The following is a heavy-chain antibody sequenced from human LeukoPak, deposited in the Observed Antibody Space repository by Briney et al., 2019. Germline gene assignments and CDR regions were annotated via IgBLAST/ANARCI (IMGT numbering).Heavy chain of an antibody. CDR2: ISYDGSNK. J-gene: IGHJ4*02. V-gene: IGHV3-30*04. D-gene: IGHD1-26*01. CDR1: GITFSNFL. Sequence: GWSLRLSCAASGITFSNFLIHGVRQAPDKGLEWVAVISYDGSNKYYADSVRGTFTIARDTYTSTLDLQMNRLRDEDTAVYYCARGGGRYTIGYWGQGTLVTVSS. CDR3: ARGGGRYTIGY.